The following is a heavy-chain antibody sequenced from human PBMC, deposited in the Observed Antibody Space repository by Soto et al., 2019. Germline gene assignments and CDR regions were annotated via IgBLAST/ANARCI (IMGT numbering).Heavy chain of an antibody. CDR1: GYNFTNFD. CDR3: ARLAEYCNGIKCYSNFDF. J-gene: IGHJ4*01. D-gene: IGHD2-15*01. CDR2: MNPSSGET. Sequence: XSVKVSCKTSGYNFTNFDINWVRQAPGRGLVWMGWMNPSSGETGSAQNFQGRVTMTRDISTRTFFMQLTSLRSEYTAIYYCARLAEYCNGIKCYSNFDFWGRGTQVTVSS. V-gene: IGHV1-8*01.